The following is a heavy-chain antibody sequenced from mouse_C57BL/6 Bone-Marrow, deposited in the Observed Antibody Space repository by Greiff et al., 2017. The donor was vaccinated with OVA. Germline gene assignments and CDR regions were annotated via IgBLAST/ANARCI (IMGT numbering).Heavy chain of an antibody. V-gene: IGHV1-9*01. D-gene: IGHD2-1*01. Sequence: VQLQQSGAELMKPGASVKLSCKATGYTFTGYWLEWVKQRLGHGIGWFGVFFPGSGSMNYTGKFKGKATSTADTAPNTAYMQLSSLTTEDSAIYYGASMVRYAIDYWGQGTSVTVSS. CDR1: GYTFTGYW. CDR3: ASMVRYAIDY. J-gene: IGHJ4*01. CDR2: FFPGSGSM.